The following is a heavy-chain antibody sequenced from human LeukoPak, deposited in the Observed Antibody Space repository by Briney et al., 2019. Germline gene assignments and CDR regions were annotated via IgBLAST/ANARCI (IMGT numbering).Heavy chain of an antibody. CDR2: IYYSGST. J-gene: IGHJ4*02. CDR3: ARRISGYPFDS. CDR1: GGSISSSSYY. V-gene: IGHV4-39*01. Sequence: KPSETLSLTCTVSGGSISSSSYYWAWIRQPPGKGLEWIASIYYSGSTYYNPSLKSRVTISVDTSKNQFSLKLSSVTAADAAVYYCARRISGYPFDSWGQGTLVTVSS. D-gene: IGHD3-22*01.